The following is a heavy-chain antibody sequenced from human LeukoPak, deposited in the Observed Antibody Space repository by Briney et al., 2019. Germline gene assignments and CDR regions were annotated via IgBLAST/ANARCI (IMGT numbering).Heavy chain of an antibody. CDR2: IYYTGNT. CDR3: ARGQRWLLNFGYFDL. V-gene: IGHV4-30-4*01. CDR1: GVSISGGDFH. J-gene: IGHJ2*01. D-gene: IGHD5-24*01. Sequence: PSQTLCLTCTVSGVSISGGDFHWSWIRQPPGKGLEWIGYIYYTGNTHYNLSLESRITISVDTSKNQFSLKLSSVTAADTAVYYCARGQRWLLNFGYFDLWGRGTLVIVSS.